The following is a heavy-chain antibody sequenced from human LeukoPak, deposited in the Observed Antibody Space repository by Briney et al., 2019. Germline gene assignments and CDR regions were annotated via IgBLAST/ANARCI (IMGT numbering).Heavy chain of an antibody. CDR3: ATATSSSGWYLGXXATFDY. CDR2: INPSGGST. D-gene: IGHD6-19*01. V-gene: IGHV1-46*01. CDR1: GYTFTSYY. J-gene: IGHJ4*02. Sequence: AXVKVSCKASGYTFTSYYMHWVRQAPGQGLEWMGIINPSGGSTSYAQKFQGRVTMTRDMSTSTVYMELSSLRSEDTAVYYCATATSSSGWYLGXXATFDYWGQGTLVTVSS.